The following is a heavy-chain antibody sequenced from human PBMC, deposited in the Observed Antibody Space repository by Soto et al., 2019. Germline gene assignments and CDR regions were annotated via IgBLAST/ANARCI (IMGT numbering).Heavy chain of an antibody. J-gene: IGHJ6*02. CDR2: MNPNSGNT. Sequence: GASVKVSCKASGYTFTSYDINWVRQATGQGLEWMGWMNPNSGNTGYAQKFQGRVTMTRNTSISTAYMELSSLRSEDTAVYYCARGDSNRDYYGMDVWGQGTTVTVSS. CDR3: ARGDSNRDYYGMDV. CDR1: GYTFTSYD. V-gene: IGHV1-8*01. D-gene: IGHD4-4*01.